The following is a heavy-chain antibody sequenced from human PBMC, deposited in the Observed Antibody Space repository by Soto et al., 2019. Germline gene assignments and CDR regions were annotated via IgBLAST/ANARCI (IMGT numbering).Heavy chain of an antibody. J-gene: IGHJ6*02. D-gene: IGHD5-12*01. CDR3: ARAIRGIVATIRVYYYYGMDV. V-gene: IGHV1-3*01. CDR2: INAGNGNT. Sequence: QVPLVQSGAEVKKPGASVKVSCKASGYTFTSYAMHWVRQAPGQRLEWMGWINAGNGNTKYSQKFQGRVTITRDTSASTAYMELSSLRSEDTAVYYCARAIRGIVATIRVYYYYGMDVWGQGTTVTVSS. CDR1: GYTFTSYA.